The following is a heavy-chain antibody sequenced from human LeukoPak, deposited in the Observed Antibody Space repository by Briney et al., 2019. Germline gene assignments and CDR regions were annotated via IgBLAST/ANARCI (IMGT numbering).Heavy chain of an antibody. CDR2: IVRNSGTM. V-gene: IGHV3-9*01. J-gene: IGHJ2*01. CDR3: AKDMSSGGGWFNWYFDL. CDR1: GFTFDDYA. D-gene: IGHD6-19*01. Sequence: GGSLRRSCAASGFTFDDYAMHWVRQVPGKGREGGSVIVRNSGTMDYAYSVKGRLTTSRANAKNSLYLQMTSLRPEDTAFYYCAKDMSSGGGWFNWYFDLWGRGTLVTVSS.